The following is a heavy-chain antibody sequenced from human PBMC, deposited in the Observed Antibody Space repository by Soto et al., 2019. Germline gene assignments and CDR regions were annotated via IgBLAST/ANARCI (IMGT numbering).Heavy chain of an antibody. CDR1: GFTFSSYG. D-gene: IGHD2-15*01. Sequence: QVQLVESGGGVVQPGRSLRLSCAASGFTFSSYGMHWVRQAPGKGLEWVAVISYDGSNKYYADSVKGRFTISRDNSKNTRYLQMNSLRAEDTAVDYCAKLGGPSLPHFAYWGQGTLVTVSS. CDR2: ISYDGSNK. V-gene: IGHV3-30*18. CDR3: AKLGGPSLPHFAY. J-gene: IGHJ4*02.